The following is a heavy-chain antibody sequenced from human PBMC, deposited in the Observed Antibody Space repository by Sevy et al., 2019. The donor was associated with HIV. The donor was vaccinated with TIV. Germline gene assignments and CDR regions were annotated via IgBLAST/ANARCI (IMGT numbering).Heavy chain of an antibody. Sequence: GGSLRLSCAASGFTFSAYWMNWVRQAPGKGLEWVANIKSDGGDKNYVDSVEGRFTISRDNAKNSLYLQMNSLGVEDTAVYYCAQETVGRFDSWGQGTLVTVSS. CDR2: IKSDGGDK. V-gene: IGHV3-7*01. D-gene: IGHD3-16*01. CDR1: GFTFSAYW. J-gene: IGHJ4*02. CDR3: AQETVGRFDS.